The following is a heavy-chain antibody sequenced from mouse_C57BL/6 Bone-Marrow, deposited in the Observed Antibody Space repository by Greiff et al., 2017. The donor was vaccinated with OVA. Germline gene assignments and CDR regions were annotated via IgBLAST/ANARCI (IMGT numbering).Heavy chain of an antibody. CDR1: GFSLTSYG. D-gene: IGHD2-12*01. Sequence: VQLQQSGPGLVQPSQSLSITCTVSGFSLTSYGVHWVRQSPGKGLEWLGVIWSGGSTDYNAAFISRLSISKDNSKSQVFCKMNSLQADDTAIYYCARNYDSWLAYWGQGTLVTVSA. V-gene: IGHV2-2*01. J-gene: IGHJ3*01. CDR2: IWSGGST. CDR3: ARNYDSWLAY.